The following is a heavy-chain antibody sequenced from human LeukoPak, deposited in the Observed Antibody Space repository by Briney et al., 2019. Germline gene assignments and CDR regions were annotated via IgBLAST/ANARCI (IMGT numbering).Heavy chain of an antibody. Sequence: GGSLRLSCAASGFTFSGYAMHWVRQAPGKGLEWVTFIRYDGSNKYYADSVKGRFTISRDNSKNTLYLQMNSLRAEDTAVYYCAKGSKEVLFTRDHYMDVWGKGTTVTISS. CDR3: AKGSKEVLFTRDHYMDV. CDR2: IRYDGSNK. D-gene: IGHD3-3*01. J-gene: IGHJ6*03. V-gene: IGHV3-30*02. CDR1: GFTFSGYA.